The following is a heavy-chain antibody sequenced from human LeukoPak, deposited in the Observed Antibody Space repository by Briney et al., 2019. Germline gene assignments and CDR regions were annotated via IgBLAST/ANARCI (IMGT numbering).Heavy chain of an antibody. D-gene: IGHD4-11*01. CDR3: ARDPYSNYNWFDP. J-gene: IGHJ5*02. Sequence: SETLSLTCAVYGGSFSGYYWSWIRQPPGKGLEWIGEINHSGSTNYNPSLKSRVTISVDTSKNQFSLQLNSVTPEDTAVYYCARDPYSNYNWFDPWGQGTLVTVSS. V-gene: IGHV4-34*01. CDR1: GGSFSGYY. CDR2: INHSGST.